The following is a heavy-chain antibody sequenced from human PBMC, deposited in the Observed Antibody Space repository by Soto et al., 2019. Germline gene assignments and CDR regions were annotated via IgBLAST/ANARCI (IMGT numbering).Heavy chain of an antibody. CDR1: GYTFTGYY. Sequence: ASVKVSCKASGYTFTGYYMHWVRQAPGQGLEWMGWINPNSGGTNYAQKFQGWVTMTRDTSISTAHMELSRLRSDDTAVYYCARDFSLGPKHDSSGYPPYGMDVWGQGTTVTVSS. J-gene: IGHJ6*02. CDR2: INPNSGGT. CDR3: ARDFSLGPKHDSSGYPPYGMDV. D-gene: IGHD3-22*01. V-gene: IGHV1-2*04.